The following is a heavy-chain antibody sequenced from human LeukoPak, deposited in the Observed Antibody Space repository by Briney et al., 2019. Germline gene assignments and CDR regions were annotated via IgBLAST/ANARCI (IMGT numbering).Heavy chain of an antibody. CDR2: IIGNAATT. V-gene: IGHV3-23*01. Sequence: GGSLRLSCTASGFTFGTYAMNWVRQAPGKGLQWVAPIIGNAATTAYADSVKGRFTISRDNSKNSLYLQMNSLRVEDTAVYYCVKDRRRDGYYSVDYWGQGILVTVSS. D-gene: IGHD3-3*01. CDR3: VKDRRRDGYYSVDY. CDR1: GFTFGTYA. J-gene: IGHJ4*02.